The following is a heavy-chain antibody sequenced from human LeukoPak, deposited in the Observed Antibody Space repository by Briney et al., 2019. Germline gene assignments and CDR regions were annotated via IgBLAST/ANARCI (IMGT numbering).Heavy chain of an antibody. CDR3: ARGREQLVPLGWFDP. J-gene: IGHJ5*02. CDR1: GGSISSSSYY. D-gene: IGHD6-13*01. V-gene: IGHV4-39*07. Sequence: SETLSLTCTVSGGSISSSSYYWGWIRQPPGKGLEWIGSIYYSGSTYYNPSLKSRVTISVDTSKNQFSLKLSSVTAADTAVYYCARGREQLVPLGWFDPWGQGTLVTVSS. CDR2: IYYSGST.